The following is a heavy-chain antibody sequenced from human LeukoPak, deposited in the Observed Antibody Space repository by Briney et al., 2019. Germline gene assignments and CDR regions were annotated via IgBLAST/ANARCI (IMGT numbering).Heavy chain of an antibody. Sequence: PGGSLRLSCAASGFTFSSYAMHWVRQAPGKGLEWVAVISYDGSNKYYADSVKGRFTISRENSKNTLYMQMNSLRAEDTAVYYCAKSHHVTAIDYWGQGTLVTVSS. D-gene: IGHD2-21*02. CDR2: ISYDGSNK. V-gene: IGHV3-30*04. J-gene: IGHJ4*02. CDR1: GFTFSSYA. CDR3: AKSHHVTAIDY.